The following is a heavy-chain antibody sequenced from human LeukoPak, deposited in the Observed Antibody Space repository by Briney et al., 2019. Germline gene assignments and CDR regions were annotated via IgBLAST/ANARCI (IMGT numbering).Heavy chain of an antibody. CDR3: ARAKIYMVRGVIIPDY. CDR2: MNPNSGNT. V-gene: IGHV1-8*01. Sequence: ASVKVSCKASGYTFTSYDINWVRQATGQGLEWMGWMNPNSGNTSYAQKFQGRVTMTRNTSISTAYMELSSLRSEDTAVYYCARAKIYMVRGVIIPDYWGQGTLVTVSS. CDR1: GYTFTSYD. J-gene: IGHJ4*02. D-gene: IGHD3-10*01.